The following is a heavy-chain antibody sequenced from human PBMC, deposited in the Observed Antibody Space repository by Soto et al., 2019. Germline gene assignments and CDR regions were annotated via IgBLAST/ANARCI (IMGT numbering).Heavy chain of an antibody. J-gene: IGHJ3*02. V-gene: IGHV4-39*01. D-gene: IGHD2-15*01. CDR3: ARQGCSGGSCYSWLIRIAFVI. Sequence: QLQLQESGPGLVKPSETLSLTCTVSGGSISSSSYYWGWIRQPPGKGLEWIGSIYYSGSTYYNPSLKSRVTISVDTSKNQFSLKLSSVTAADTAVYYCARQGCSGGSCYSWLIRIAFVIWGQGTMVTVSS. CDR1: GGSISSSSYY. CDR2: IYYSGST.